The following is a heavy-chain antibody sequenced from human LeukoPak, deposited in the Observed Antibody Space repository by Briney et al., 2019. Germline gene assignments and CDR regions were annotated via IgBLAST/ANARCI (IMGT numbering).Heavy chain of an antibody. J-gene: IGHJ6*03. CDR2: ISGSSGST. V-gene: IGHV3-23*01. Sequence: GGSLRLSCAASGFTFSSYAMSWVRQAPGKGLEWVSAISGSSGSTYYADSVKGRFTISRDNSKNTLYLQMNSLRAEDTAVYYCAKGGYNIAAYYYYYYMDVWGKGTTVTVSS. D-gene: IGHD6-25*01. CDR3: AKGGYNIAAYYYYYYMDV. CDR1: GFTFSSYA.